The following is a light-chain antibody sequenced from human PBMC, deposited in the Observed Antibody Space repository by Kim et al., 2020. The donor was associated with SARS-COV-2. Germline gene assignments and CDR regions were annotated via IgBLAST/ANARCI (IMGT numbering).Light chain of an antibody. V-gene: IGKV3-20*01. CDR1: QSVSSSY. J-gene: IGKJ1*01. CDR2: GAS. CDR3: QQYGSSPPWT. Sequence: PGERATPSCSASQSVSSSYLAWYQQKPGQAPRLLIYGASSRATGIPDRFSGSGSGTDFTLTISRREPEDFAVYYCQQYGSSPPWTFGQGTKVDIK.